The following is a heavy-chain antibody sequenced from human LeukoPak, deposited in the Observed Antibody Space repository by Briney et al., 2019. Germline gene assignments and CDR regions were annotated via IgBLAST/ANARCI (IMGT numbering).Heavy chain of an antibody. CDR3: ATPHMYSSSPRLDY. V-gene: IGHV4-34*01. CDR2: INHSGGT. CDR1: GGSFSGYY. D-gene: IGHD6-6*01. J-gene: IGHJ4*02. Sequence: SETLSLTCAVYGGSFSGYYWSWIRQPPGKGLEWIGEINHSGGTNYNPSLKSRVTISVDTSKNQFSLKLSSVTAADTAVYYCATPHMYSSSPRLDYWGQGTLVTVSS.